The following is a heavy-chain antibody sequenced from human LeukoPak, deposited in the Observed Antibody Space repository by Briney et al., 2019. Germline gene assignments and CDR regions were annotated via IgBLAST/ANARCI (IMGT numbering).Heavy chain of an antibody. Sequence: ASVTVSCTASGYTFNNYGINWVRQAPGQGLEWVGWISAYNGNTNYAQKFQGRVTMTTDTSTSTAYMELRSLRSDDTAVYYCARVINGDYRRGDYWGQGTLVTVSS. J-gene: IGHJ4*02. D-gene: IGHD4-17*01. CDR2: ISAYNGNT. V-gene: IGHV1-18*01. CDR1: GYTFNNYG. CDR3: ARVINGDYRRGDY.